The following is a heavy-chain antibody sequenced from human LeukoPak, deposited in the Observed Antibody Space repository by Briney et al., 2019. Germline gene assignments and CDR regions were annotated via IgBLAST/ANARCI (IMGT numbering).Heavy chain of an antibody. CDR2: ISYDGSNK. CDR1: GFTFSSYA. V-gene: IGHV3-30-3*01. J-gene: IGHJ3*02. CDR3: ARDNDYGDYVDAFDI. D-gene: IGHD4-17*01. Sequence: AGGSLRLSCAASGFTFSSYAMHWVRQAPGKGLEWVAVISYDGSNKYYAESVKGRFTISRDDSKNTLYLQMSALKTEDTAVYYCARDNDYGDYVDAFDIWGQGTMVTVSS.